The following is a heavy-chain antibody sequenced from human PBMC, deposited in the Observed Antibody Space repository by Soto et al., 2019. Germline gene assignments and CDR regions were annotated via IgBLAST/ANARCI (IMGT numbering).Heavy chain of an antibody. V-gene: IGHV2-5*02. D-gene: IGHD3-10*01. J-gene: IGHJ4*02. Sequence: QITLKESGPTLVKPTQTLTLTCTFSGFSLSTSGVGVGWIRQPPGKALEWLALIYWDDDKRYSPSLKSRLTIPKNTSKTQVVLIMTNMDPVATATYYCAHVYGGDDKLDYWGQGTLVTVSS. CDR3: AHVYGGDDKLDY. CDR1: GFSLSTSGVG. CDR2: IYWDDDK.